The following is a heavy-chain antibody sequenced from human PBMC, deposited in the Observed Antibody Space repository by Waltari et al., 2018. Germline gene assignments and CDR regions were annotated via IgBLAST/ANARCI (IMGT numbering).Heavy chain of an antibody. V-gene: IGHV4-4*07. J-gene: IGHJ3*02. CDR2: IYTSGST. D-gene: IGHD3-3*01. Sequence: QVQLQESGPGLVKPSETLSLTCTVSGGPISSYYWSWIRQPAGKGLEWIGRIYTSGSTNYNPSLKSRVTMSVDTSKNQFSLKLSSVTAADTAVYYCARVITIFGVGAFDIWGQGTMVTVSS. CDR3: ARVITIFGVGAFDI. CDR1: GGPISSYY.